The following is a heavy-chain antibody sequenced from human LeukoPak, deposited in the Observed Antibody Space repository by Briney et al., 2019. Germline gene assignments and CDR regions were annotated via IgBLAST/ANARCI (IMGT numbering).Heavy chain of an antibody. D-gene: IGHD6-13*01. J-gene: IGHJ5*02. Sequence: GASVKVSCKASGYTFTSYGISWVRQAPGQGLEWMGWISAYNGNTNYAQKLQGRVTMTTDTSTSTAYMELRSLRSEDTAVYYCARGGHYSSSWYRDRFDPWGQGTLVTVSS. CDR3: ARGGHYSSSWYRDRFDP. CDR1: GYTFTSYG. V-gene: IGHV1-18*01. CDR2: ISAYNGNT.